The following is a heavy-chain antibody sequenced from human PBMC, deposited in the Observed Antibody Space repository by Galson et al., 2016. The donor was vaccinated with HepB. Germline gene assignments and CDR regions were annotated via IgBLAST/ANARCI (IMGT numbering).Heavy chain of an antibody. D-gene: IGHD6-19*01. V-gene: IGHV5-10-1*01. Sequence: QSGAEVKKPGESLRISCQGSEYSFTSYWITWVRQMSGKGLEWMGRIDPSDSYTNYGPSFQGHVTISVDKSLNTAYLQWSSLKASDTAMYYCARHPRIGVPGNDQYFYGMDVWGQGTTVTVSS. CDR2: IDPSDSYT. CDR1: EYSFTSYW. CDR3: ARHPRIGVPGNDQYFYGMDV. J-gene: IGHJ6*02.